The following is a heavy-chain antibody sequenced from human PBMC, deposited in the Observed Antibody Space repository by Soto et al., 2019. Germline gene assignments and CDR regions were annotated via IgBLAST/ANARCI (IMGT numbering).Heavy chain of an antibody. Sequence: GESLKISCKGSGYSFTSYWIGWVRQMPGKGLEWMGIIYTGDSDTRYSPSFQGQVTISADKSISTAFLQWRSLMASDTAMCYCSRAAWLRNYYSGMDVWGQGTSVTVSS. CDR3: SRAAWLRNYYSGMDV. V-gene: IGHV5-51*01. J-gene: IGHJ6*02. CDR2: IYTGDSDT. CDR1: GYSFTSYW. D-gene: IGHD5-12*01.